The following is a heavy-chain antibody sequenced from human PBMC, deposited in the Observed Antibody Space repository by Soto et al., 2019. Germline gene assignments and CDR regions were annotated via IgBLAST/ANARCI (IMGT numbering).Heavy chain of an antibody. CDR1: GGTFSSYA. CDR2: IIPIFGTA. CDR3: ARVYYDILTGYYPYYYGMDV. V-gene: IGHV1-69*13. J-gene: IGHJ6*02. Sequence: SVKLSCKASGGTFSSYAISWVRQAPGQGLEWMGGIIPIFGTANYAQKFQGRVTITADESTSTAYMELSSLRSEDTAVYYCARVYYDILTGYYPYYYGMDVWG. D-gene: IGHD3-9*01.